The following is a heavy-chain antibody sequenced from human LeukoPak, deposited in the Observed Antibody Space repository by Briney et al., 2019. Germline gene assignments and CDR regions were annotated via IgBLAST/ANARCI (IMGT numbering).Heavy chain of an antibody. CDR2: IKQDGSGK. J-gene: IGHJ4*02. V-gene: IGHV3-7*01. CDR3: ARERHLDY. CDR1: GFTFSNYW. D-gene: IGHD6-25*01. Sequence: GGSLRLSCAASGFTFSNYWMTWVRQAPGKGLEWVANIKQDGSGKYYVDSVKGRFTISRDNAKNSLYLQMNSLRAEDTAVYYCARERHLDYWGQGTLVTVSS.